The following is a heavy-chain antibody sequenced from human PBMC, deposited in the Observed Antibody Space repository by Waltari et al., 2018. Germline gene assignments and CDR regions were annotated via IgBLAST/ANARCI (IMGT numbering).Heavy chain of an antibody. V-gene: IGHV3-7*01. CDR3: ARDDSSSGSYDAFDI. CDR1: GFSFSHYW. J-gene: IGHJ3*02. Sequence: EVQLVESGGGLVQPGGSLRLSCAASGFSFSHYWMSWVRQAPGKGLDWVAEIKGDGSRKYYLDSGRGRFSISRDNTKNSVDLQMNSLRAEDTAVYYCARDDSSSGSYDAFDIWGQGTMVAVSS. CDR2: IKGDGSRK. D-gene: IGHD3-22*01.